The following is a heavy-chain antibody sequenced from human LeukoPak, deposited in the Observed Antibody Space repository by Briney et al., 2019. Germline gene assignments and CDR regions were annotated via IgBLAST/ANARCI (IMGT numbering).Heavy chain of an antibody. CDR2: FSGSGAST. J-gene: IGHJ6*02. Sequence: PGGSLRLSCAASGFTFSTFAMSWVRQAPGTGLEWVSCFSGSGASTYYADSVKGRFTISRDNSKNTLYLQMNNLRAEDTAVYYCAKFSPTPLLNYYYYGMDVWGQGTTVTVSS. V-gene: IGHV3-23*01. CDR3: AKFSPTPLLNYYYYGMDV. CDR1: GFTFSTFA.